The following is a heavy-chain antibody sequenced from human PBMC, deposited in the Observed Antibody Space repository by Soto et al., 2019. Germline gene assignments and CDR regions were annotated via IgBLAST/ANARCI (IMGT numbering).Heavy chain of an antibody. D-gene: IGHD1-26*01. V-gene: IGHV3-21*01. J-gene: IGHJ4*02. Sequence: GGSLRLSCAASGFTFSLYSMIWVRQAPGKGLEWVASITSSSSYIYYEDSLKGRFTISRDNAKNSLFLQLDSLRAEDTAVYYCTRGPRPSSSGTGAYWGPGTQVTVSS. CDR2: ITSSSSYI. CDR3: TRGPRPSSSGTGAY. CDR1: GFTFSLYS.